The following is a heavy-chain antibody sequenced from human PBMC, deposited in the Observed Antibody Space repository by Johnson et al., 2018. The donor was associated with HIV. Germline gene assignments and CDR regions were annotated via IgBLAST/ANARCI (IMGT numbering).Heavy chain of an antibody. CDR1: GFTFSSYA. CDR2: ISYDGSNK. J-gene: IGHJ3*02. D-gene: IGHD2-2*03. Sequence: QEQLVESGGGVVQPGRSLRLSCAASGFTFSSYAMHWVRQAPGKGLEWVAVISYDGSNKYYAYSVKGRFTISRDNSKNTLYLQMNSLRAEDTAVYYCARATGSWMDAFDIWGQGTMVTVSS. V-gene: IGHV3-30*04. CDR3: ARATGSWMDAFDI.